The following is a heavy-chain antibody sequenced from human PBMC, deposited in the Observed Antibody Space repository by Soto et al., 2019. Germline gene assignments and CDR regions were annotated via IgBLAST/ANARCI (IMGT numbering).Heavy chain of an antibody. J-gene: IGHJ5*02. CDR1: GFTVSSNY. CDR3: ARGYCGSRSTCYVAWFDP. D-gene: IGHD2-2*01. Sequence: EVQLVESGGDLVQPGGSLRLSCAASGFTVSSNYMSWVRQAPGKGLEWVSLIYSGGTTYYTDSVKGRFIISRDNSKNTVYLQMNSLRVEDTAVYSCARGYCGSRSTCYVAWFDPWGQGTLVTVSS. CDR2: IYSGGTT. V-gene: IGHV3-66*01.